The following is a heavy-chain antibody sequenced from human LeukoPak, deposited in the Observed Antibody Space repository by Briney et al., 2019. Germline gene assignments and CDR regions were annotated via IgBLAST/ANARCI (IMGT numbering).Heavy chain of an antibody. Sequence: GGSLRLSCAASGFTFSSYAMSWVRQAPGKGLEWVSAISGSGGSTYYADSVKGRFTISRDNSKNTLYLQMNSLRPEDTALYYCXXXXXXAXIPLYDAFAIWGQGTMVTVSS. CDR3: XXXXXXAXIPLYDAFAI. CDR1: GFTFSSYA. J-gene: IGHJ3*02. V-gene: IGHV3-23*01. CDR2: ISGSGGST. D-gene: IGHD2-21*01.